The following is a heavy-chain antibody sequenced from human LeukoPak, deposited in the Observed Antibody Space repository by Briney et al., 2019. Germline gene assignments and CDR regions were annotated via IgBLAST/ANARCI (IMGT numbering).Heavy chain of an antibody. J-gene: IGHJ4*02. V-gene: IGHV3-23*01. CDR1: GFTFSSYA. Sequence: GGSLRLSCAASGFTFSSYAMSWVRQAPGKGLEWVSAISGSGGSTYYADSVKGRLTISRDNSKNTLYLQMNSLRAGDTAVYYCAKDLDYGDYPDYWGQGTLVTVSS. CDR3: AKDLDYGDYPDY. D-gene: IGHD4-17*01. CDR2: ISGSGGST.